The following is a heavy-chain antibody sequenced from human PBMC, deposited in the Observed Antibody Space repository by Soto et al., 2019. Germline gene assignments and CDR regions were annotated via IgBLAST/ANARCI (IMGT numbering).Heavy chain of an antibody. V-gene: IGHV3-53*01. Sequence: EVQLVESGGGLIQPGGSLRLSCVASDFTVSSNYMSWVRQAPGKGLEWVSVIYSGGTTYYADSVKGRFTLSRDNSKNTLFLQMNSLKAEDTAVYYCARGAVSTYFDYWGQGALVTVSS. D-gene: IGHD4-17*01. CDR3: ARGAVSTYFDY. CDR1: DFTVSSNY. CDR2: IYSGGTT. J-gene: IGHJ4*02.